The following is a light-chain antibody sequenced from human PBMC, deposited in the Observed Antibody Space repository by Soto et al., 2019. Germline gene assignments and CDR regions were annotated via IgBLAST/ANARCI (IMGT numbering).Light chain of an antibody. Sequence: DIQMTQSPSSVSASVGDRVTITCRASQGISSLLAWYQQKPGKAPKLLIYAASSLQSGVPSRFSGSGSGTDFTLTISSLQTEDFATYYCQQANSFPITFGQGTRLEIK. V-gene: IGKV1D-12*01. CDR1: QGISSL. CDR2: AAS. J-gene: IGKJ5*01. CDR3: QQANSFPIT.